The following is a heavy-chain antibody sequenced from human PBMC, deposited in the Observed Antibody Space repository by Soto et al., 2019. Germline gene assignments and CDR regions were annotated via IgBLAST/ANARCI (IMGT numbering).Heavy chain of an antibody. CDR1: GGSISSSSYY. CDR3: ASVGITGYSSGRGMPGAYFQH. CDR2: IYYSGST. V-gene: IGHV4-39*01. Sequence: PSETLSLTCTVSGGSISSSSYYWGWIRQPPGKGLEWIGSIYYSGSTYYNPSLKSRVTISVDTSKNQFSLKLSSVTAADTAVYYCASVGITGYSSGRGMPGAYFQHWGQGTLVTVSS. J-gene: IGHJ1*01. D-gene: IGHD6-19*01.